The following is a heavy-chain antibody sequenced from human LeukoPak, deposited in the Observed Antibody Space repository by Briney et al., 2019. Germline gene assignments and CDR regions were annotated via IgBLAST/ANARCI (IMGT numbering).Heavy chain of an antibody. Sequence: PGGSLRLSCAASGFAFSSYSMNWVRQAPGKGLEWLSYITSSISSIFYADSVKGRFTLSRDNAKNSLYLQMNSLRDDDTAGYYCARDRPNTGYDFDYWGQGALVT. V-gene: IGHV3-48*02. CDR3: ARDRPNTGYDFDY. D-gene: IGHD5-12*01. J-gene: IGHJ4*02. CDR1: GFAFSSYS. CDR2: ITSSISSI.